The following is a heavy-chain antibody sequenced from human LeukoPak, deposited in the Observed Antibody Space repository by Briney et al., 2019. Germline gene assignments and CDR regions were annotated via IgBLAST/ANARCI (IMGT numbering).Heavy chain of an antibody. Sequence: GRSLRLSCAASGFTFSSYAMHWVRQAPGKGLEWVAVISYDGSNKYYADSVKGRFTISRDNSKNTLYLQMNSLRAEDTAVYYCARGYSYGSDYWGQGTLGTVSS. CDR1: GFTFSSYA. J-gene: IGHJ4*02. V-gene: IGHV3-30*04. CDR3: ARGYSYGSDY. CDR2: ISYDGSNK. D-gene: IGHD5-18*01.